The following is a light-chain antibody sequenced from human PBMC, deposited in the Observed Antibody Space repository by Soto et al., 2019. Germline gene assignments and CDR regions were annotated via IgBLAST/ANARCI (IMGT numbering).Light chain of an antibody. V-gene: IGLV2-8*01. CDR3: SSYVGDNNVV. J-gene: IGLJ2*01. CDR1: STDANDYNY. Sequence: QSVLTQPPSASGSPGQSVTISCTGASTDANDYNYVSWYQQYPGKAPKLIIYEVIRRPSGVPDRFSGSKTGNTASLTVSGLQAEDEANYYCSSYVGDNNVVVGGGTQLTVL. CDR2: EVI.